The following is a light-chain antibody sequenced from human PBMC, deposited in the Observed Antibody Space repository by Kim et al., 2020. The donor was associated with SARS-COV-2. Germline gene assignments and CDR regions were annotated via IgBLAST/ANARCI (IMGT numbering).Light chain of an antibody. Sequence: SYELTQPPSVSVSPGQTASITCSGDKLGDKYACWYQQKPGQSPVLVIYQDSKRPSGIPERFSGSNSGNTATLTISGTQAMDGADYYCQAWDSSTTVVFGG. CDR2: QDS. CDR3: QAWDSSTTVV. CDR1: KLGDKY. J-gene: IGLJ2*01. V-gene: IGLV3-1*01.